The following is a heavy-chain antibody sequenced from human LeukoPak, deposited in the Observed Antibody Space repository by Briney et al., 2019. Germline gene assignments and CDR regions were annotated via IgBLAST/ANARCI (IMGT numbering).Heavy chain of an antibody. CDR3: AKESPRFDY. J-gene: IGHJ4*02. CDR1: GFTFSSYA. V-gene: IGHV3-23*01. Sequence: GGSLRLSCAASGFTFSSYAMSWVRQVPGKGLEWVSVISGNGGSTHYTDSVKGRFTISRDNSENTLYLQMNSLRAEDTAVYYCAKESPRFDYWGQGTLVTVSS. CDR2: ISGNGGST.